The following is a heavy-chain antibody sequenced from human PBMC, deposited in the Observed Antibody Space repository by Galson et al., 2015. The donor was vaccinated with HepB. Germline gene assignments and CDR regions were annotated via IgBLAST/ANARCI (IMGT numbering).Heavy chain of an antibody. J-gene: IGHJ4*02. CDR3: ARGPRGYSFGTKEGYFDS. CDR2: IWYDGSNK. Sequence: SLRLSCAASGFMFSSYHMHWVRQAPGKGLEWVAVIWYDGSNKYYVESVKGRFTISRDNSKNTLFLQMNSLRDEDTAVYFCARGPRGYSFGTKEGYFDSWGQGTLVSVSS. CDR1: GFMFSSYH. D-gene: IGHD5-18*01. V-gene: IGHV3-33*01.